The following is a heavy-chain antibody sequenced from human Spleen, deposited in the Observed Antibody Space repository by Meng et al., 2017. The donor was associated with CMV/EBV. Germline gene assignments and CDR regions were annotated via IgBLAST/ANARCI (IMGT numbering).Heavy chain of an antibody. CDR2: MNPNSGNT. Sequence: ASVKVSCKASGYTFTSYDINWVRQATGQGLEWMGWMNPNSGNTGYAQKFQGRVTMTRNTSISTAYMELRSLRSDDTAVYYCARVRYSMVRGVINPDAFDIWGQGTMVTVSS. CDR3: ARVRYSMVRGVINPDAFDI. V-gene: IGHV1-8*01. J-gene: IGHJ3*02. D-gene: IGHD3-10*01. CDR1: GYTFTSYD.